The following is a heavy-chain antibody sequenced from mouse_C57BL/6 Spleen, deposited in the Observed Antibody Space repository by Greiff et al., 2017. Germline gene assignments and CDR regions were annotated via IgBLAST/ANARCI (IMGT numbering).Heavy chain of an antibody. V-gene: IGHV1-69*01. CDR1: GYTFTSYW. CDR2: IDPSDSYT. J-gene: IGHJ4*01. Sequence: VQLQQPGAELVMPGASVKLSCKASGYTFTSYWMHWVKQRPGQGLEWIGEIDPSDSYTNYNQKFKGKSTLTVDKSSSTAYMQLSSLTSEDSAVYDCARADYYGSSSYAMDYWGQGTSVTVSS. CDR3: ARADYYGSSSYAMDY. D-gene: IGHD1-1*01.